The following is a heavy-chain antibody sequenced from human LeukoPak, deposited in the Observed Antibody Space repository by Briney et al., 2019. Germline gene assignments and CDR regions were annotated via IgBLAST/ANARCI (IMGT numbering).Heavy chain of an antibody. CDR3: ARHHYDFWSGYLSAFDI. CDR2: IYPGDSDT. CDR1: GYSFTSYW. D-gene: IGHD3-3*01. V-gene: IGHV5-51*01. J-gene: IGHJ3*02. Sequence: GQSLKISCKGSGYSFTSYWIGWVRQMPGKGMEWMGIIYPGDSDTRYSPSFQGQVTISADKSISTAYLKWSSLKASDTAMYYCARHHYDFWSGYLSAFDIWGQGTMVTVSS.